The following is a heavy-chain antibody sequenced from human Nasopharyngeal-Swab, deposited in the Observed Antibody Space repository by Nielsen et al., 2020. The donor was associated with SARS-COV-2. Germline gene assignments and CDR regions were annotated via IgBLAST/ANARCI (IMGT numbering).Heavy chain of an antibody. CDR3: ASYSSSPAVDY. CDR2: INTNTGNP. Sequence: WVRQAPGQGLEWMGWINTNTGNPTYAQGFTGQFVFSLDTSVSTAYLQISSLKAEDTAVYYCASYSSSPAVDYWGQGTLVTVSS. J-gene: IGHJ4*02. D-gene: IGHD6-6*01. V-gene: IGHV7-4-1*02.